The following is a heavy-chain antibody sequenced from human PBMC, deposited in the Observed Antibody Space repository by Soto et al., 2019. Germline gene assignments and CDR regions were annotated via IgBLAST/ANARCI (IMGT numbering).Heavy chain of an antibody. Sequence: EVQLLESGGGLVQPGGSLRLSCAASGFTFSIFWMNWVRQAPGKGLEWVANINQNGGEKNYVDSVKGRFTISRDNAKNSLYLQINSLRAEDTSIYYCARLSNGWSHGPFDYWGHGTLVTVSS. J-gene: IGHJ4*01. CDR3: ARLSNGWSHGPFDY. CDR1: GFTFSIFW. CDR2: INQNGGEK. V-gene: IGHV3-7*01. D-gene: IGHD6-19*01.